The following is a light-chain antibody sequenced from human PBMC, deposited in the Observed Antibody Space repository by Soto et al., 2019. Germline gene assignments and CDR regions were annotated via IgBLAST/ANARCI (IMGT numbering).Light chain of an antibody. V-gene: IGKV3-15*01. CDR3: QQYHNWPRT. J-gene: IGKJ1*01. Sequence: EIVMTQSPSTLAVSPGERATLSCGASQSVSNYLAWYQQKPGQAPRLLIYRASTRATGIPARFSGSGSGTEFTLTITSLQSEDVEVYYCQQYHNWPRTFGQGTKVDIK. CDR1: QSVSNY. CDR2: RAS.